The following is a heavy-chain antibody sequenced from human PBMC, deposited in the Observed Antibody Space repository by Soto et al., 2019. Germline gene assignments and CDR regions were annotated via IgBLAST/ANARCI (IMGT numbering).Heavy chain of an antibody. Sequence: KESGPTLVEPTQTLTLTCTFSGFSLSASGVGVGWIRQPPGKALEWVAFIYWNDDKRYSPSLKNRLTITKDTSKNQVVLTMTDMDPVDTATYYCGHSGNVWGDYLLLFFNYWGQGTLVTVSS. CDR2: IYWNDDK. CDR3: GHSGNVWGDYLLLFFNY. V-gene: IGHV2-5*01. J-gene: IGHJ4*02. CDR1: GFSLSASGVG. D-gene: IGHD4-17*01.